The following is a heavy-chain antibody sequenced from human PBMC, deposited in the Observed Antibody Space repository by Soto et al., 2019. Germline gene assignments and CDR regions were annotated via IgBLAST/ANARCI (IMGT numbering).Heavy chain of an antibody. CDR2: ISPYDGRK. J-gene: IGHJ4*02. D-gene: IGHD2-15*01. V-gene: IGHV1-18*01. CDR3: GVAPQPYYFDY. CDR1: GYSFIRYG. Sequence: ASVKVSCKTSGYSFIRYGIAWVRQTPGQGIEWMGWISPYDGRKDSAQKFRDRVTLTTDPSTSFAYRELRSLTFDDTAVYYCGVAPQPYYFDYWGQETRVTVSS.